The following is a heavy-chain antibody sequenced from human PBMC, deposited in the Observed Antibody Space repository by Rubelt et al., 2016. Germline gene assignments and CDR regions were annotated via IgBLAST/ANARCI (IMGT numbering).Heavy chain of an antibody. CDR3: ARDYYYDSSGYYPEASI. Sequence: SISTYYWNWIRQPPGKGLEWIGYIYHSGSTKYNPPLKSRVTISLDTSKNPFSLKLSSVTAADTAVYYCARDYYYDSSGYYPEASIWGQGTLVTVSS. V-gene: IGHV4-59*12. CDR2: IYHSGST. CDR1: SISTYY. J-gene: IGHJ4*02. D-gene: IGHD3-22*01.